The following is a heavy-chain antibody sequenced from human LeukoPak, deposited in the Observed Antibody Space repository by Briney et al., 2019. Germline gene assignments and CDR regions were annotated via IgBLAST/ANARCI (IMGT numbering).Heavy chain of an antibody. CDR3: AREGRSSGPHYYYMAV. CDR2: IYSSGNT. V-gene: IGHV4-4*07. J-gene: IGHJ6*03. CDR1: GGSVSGDY. D-gene: IGHD6-19*01. Sequence: SETLSLTCTVSGGSVSGDYWNWIRQPAGKGPEWIGQIYSSGNTNYNPSLKSRVTMSVDTSKNQFSLKLTSVTDADTAVYYCAREGRSSGPHYYYMAVWGKGTTVTVSS.